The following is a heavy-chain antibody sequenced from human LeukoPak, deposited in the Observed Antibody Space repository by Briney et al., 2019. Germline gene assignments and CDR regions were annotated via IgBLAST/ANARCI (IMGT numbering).Heavy chain of an antibody. J-gene: IGHJ4*02. V-gene: IGHV5-51*01. Sequence: KHGESLKISCKGSGYSFTSYWICWVRQMPGKGLGWMGIIYPGDSDTRYSPSFQGQATISADKSISTAYLQWTSLKASDTAMYYCARQVPAATGFDYWGQGTLVTVSS. D-gene: IGHD2-2*01. CDR3: ARQVPAATGFDY. CDR1: GYSFTSYW. CDR2: IYPGDSDT.